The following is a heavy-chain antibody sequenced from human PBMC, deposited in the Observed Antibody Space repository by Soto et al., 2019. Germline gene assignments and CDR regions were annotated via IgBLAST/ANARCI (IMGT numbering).Heavy chain of an antibody. J-gene: IGHJ5*01. Sequence: SETLSLTCSVSGDSTSTVDYFWAWIRQPPGQALEYIGYIYKSTTTYYNPSFESRVAISLDTSKSQFSLNVTSVTAADTAVYFCARGRYCLTGRCFPNWFDSWGQGTLVTVSS. CDR1: GDSTSTVDYF. CDR3: ARGRYCLTGRCFPNWFDS. V-gene: IGHV4-30-4*01. CDR2: IYKSTTT. D-gene: IGHD2-15*01.